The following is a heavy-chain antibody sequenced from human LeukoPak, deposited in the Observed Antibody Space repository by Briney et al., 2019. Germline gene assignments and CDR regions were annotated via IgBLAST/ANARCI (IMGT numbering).Heavy chain of an antibody. V-gene: IGHV3-53*01. D-gene: IGHD6-19*01. CDR1: GFTVSSNY. CDR3: ARGGSGWYYFDY. J-gene: IGHJ4*02. Sequence: GGSLRLSCAASGFTVSSNYMSWVRQAPGKGLEWVSVIYSGGSTYYADSVKGRFTISRDNSKNTLYLQTNSLRAEDTAVYYCARGGSGWYYFDYWGQGTLVTASS. CDR2: IYSGGST.